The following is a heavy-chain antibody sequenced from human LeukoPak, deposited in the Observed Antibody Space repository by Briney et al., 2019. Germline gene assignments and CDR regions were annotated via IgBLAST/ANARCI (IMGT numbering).Heavy chain of an antibody. CDR2: INGDGSST. CDR3: ARDKGYPSDC. CDR1: GFSIKNYW. V-gene: IGHV3-74*01. J-gene: IGHJ4*02. Sequence: PGGSLRLSCAASGFSIKNYWMHWVRQGPGKGLVWVSRINGDGSSTTYADSVKGRFTISRDDAKNTVYLQMDTLGADDTAVYYCARDKGYPSDCWGQGTLVTVSS. D-gene: IGHD5-12*01.